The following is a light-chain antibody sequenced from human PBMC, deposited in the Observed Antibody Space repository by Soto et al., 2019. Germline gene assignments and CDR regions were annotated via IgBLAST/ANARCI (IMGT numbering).Light chain of an antibody. CDR2: EVS. J-gene: IGLJ3*02. CDR3: TSFTSSNTWV. V-gene: IGLV2-14*03. Sequence: QSVLTQPASVSGSPGQSITISCTGTSSDVGGYNYVSWFQQHPGKAPKLKIYEVSNRPSGVSNRLSGSKSGYTASLTISELQAEDEADYYCTSFTSSNTWVFGGGTKVTVL. CDR1: SSDVGGYNY.